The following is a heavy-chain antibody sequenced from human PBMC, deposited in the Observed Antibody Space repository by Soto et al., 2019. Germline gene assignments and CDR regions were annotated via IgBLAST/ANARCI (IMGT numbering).Heavy chain of an antibody. V-gene: IGHV3-30*18. J-gene: IGHJ6*02. CDR3: AKVGAYSSSWYEAYYYYYGMDV. Sequence: GGSLRLSCAASGFTFSSYGMHWVRQAPGKGLEWVAVIPYDGSNKYYADSVKGRFTISRDNSKNTLYLQMNSLRAEDTAVYYCAKVGAYSSSWYEAYYYYYGMDVWGQGTTVTVSS. D-gene: IGHD6-13*01. CDR2: IPYDGSNK. CDR1: GFTFSSYG.